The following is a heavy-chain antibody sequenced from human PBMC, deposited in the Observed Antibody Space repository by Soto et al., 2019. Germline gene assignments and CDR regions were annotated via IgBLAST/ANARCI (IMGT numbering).Heavy chain of an antibody. Sequence: ASVKVSCKASGGTLRSFAISWVRQAPGQGLEWMGEIIPVFGAIKYAPKLQGTVTITADESTNTAYMELSSLISENTAVYYCARSGYCNGGSCYRGYLDFWSQGTLVTVSS. V-gene: IGHV1-69*13. CDR3: ARSGYCNGGSCYRGYLDF. CDR1: GGTLRSFA. D-gene: IGHD2-15*01. CDR2: IIPVFGAI. J-gene: IGHJ4*01.